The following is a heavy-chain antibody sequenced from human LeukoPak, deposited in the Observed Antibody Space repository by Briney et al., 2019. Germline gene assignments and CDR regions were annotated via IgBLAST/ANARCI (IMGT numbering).Heavy chain of an antibody. J-gene: IGHJ6*02. D-gene: IGHD2/OR15-2a*01. CDR2: GSYDGGIE. CDR1: GFSFSGSG. V-gene: IGHV3-30*03. CDR3: TRSTTYNLDV. Sequence: GGSLRLSCAVSGFSFSGSGIHWVRQAPGKGLEWVAAGSYDGGIESYADSVTGRFTISRDHSTNTMHLHMNSLRAEDTAVYSCTRSTTYNLDVWGQGTTVTVSS.